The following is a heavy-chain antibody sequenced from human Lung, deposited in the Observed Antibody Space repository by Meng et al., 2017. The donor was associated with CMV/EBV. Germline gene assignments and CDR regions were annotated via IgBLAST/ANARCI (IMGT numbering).Heavy chain of an antibody. CDR3: ARDRGGRWLWSYFDY. V-gene: IGHV3-7*01. CDR2: IKQDGSEK. J-gene: IGHJ4*02. Sequence: GGSLRLXXAASGFTFSSYWMSWVRQAPGKGLEWVANIKQDGSEKYYVDSVRGRFTISRDNAKNSLYLQMNSLRAEDTAAYYCARDRGGRWLWSYFDYWGQGTLVTVSS. CDR1: GFTFSSYW. D-gene: IGHD2-21*01.